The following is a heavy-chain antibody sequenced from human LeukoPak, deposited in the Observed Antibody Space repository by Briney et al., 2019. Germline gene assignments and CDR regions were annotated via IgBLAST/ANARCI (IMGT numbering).Heavy chain of an antibody. V-gene: IGHV4-59*08. Sequence: SETLSLTCTVSGGSISSYYWSWIRQPPGKGLEWIGYIYYSGSTNYSPSLKSRVTISVDTSKNQFSLKLSSVTAADTAVYYCARQAGYSRAFDYWGQGTLVTVSS. D-gene: IGHD6-13*01. CDR1: GGSISSYY. J-gene: IGHJ4*02. CDR3: ARQAGYSRAFDY. CDR2: IYYSGST.